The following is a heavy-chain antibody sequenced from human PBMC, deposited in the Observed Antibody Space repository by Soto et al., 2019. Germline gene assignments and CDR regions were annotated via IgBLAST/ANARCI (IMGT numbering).Heavy chain of an antibody. J-gene: IGHJ4*02. V-gene: IGHV4-30-4*01. Sequence: PSETLSLTCTVSGGSISSGGSYWGWIRRPPGKGLEWIGYIYYSGNTILNPSLRSRVTLSVDTSKNQFSLNLSSVTAADTAVYYCVRYCSTTKCPFDYWGQGTLVTVSS. D-gene: IGHD2-2*01. CDR2: IYYSGNT. CDR3: VRYCSTTKCPFDY. CDR1: GGSISSGGSY.